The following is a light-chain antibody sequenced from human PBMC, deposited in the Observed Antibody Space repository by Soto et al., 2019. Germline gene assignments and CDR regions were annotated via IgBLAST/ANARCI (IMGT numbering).Light chain of an antibody. CDR1: QSISST. V-gene: IGKV3-15*01. CDR3: QQYNNWQPWT. Sequence: ELVMTQSPSTLSVSPGERATLSCRASQSISSTLAWYQQKPGQPPRLLIYGASTRATGIPARFSGSGSGTEFTLTISSLQYEDFAVYYCQQYNNWQPWTFGQGTKVDIK. CDR2: GAS. J-gene: IGKJ1*01.